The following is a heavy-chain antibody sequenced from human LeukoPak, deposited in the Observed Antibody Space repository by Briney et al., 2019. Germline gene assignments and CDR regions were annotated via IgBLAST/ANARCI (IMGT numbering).Heavy chain of an antibody. CDR2: INHNGST. V-gene: IGHV4-34*01. CDR3: ARGRGVLRYFDWSLDY. CDR1: GGSFSGYY. D-gene: IGHD3-9*01. Sequence: KLSETLSLTCAVYGGSFSGYYWSWIRQPPGKGLEWSREINHNGSTNYNPSLKSRVTISVDTSKNQFSLKLSSVTAADTAVYYCARGRGVLRYFDWSLDYWGQGTLVTVSS. J-gene: IGHJ4*02.